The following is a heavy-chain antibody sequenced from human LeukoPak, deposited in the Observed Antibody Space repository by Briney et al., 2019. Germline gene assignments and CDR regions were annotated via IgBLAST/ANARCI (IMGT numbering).Heavy chain of an antibody. Sequence: ASVKVSCKAAGYIFTSYFISWVRQAPGQGLEWMGWTSAYNGNANYAQKFLGRVTMTTDTATSTAYMELWSLRSDDTAVFYCARANYYSGMDVWGQGTPVTVSS. CDR3: ARANYYSGMDV. CDR2: TSAYNGNA. V-gene: IGHV1-18*01. CDR1: GYIFTSYF. J-gene: IGHJ6*02.